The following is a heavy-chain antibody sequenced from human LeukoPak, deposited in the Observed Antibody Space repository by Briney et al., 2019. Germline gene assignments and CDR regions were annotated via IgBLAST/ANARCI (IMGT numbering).Heavy chain of an antibody. CDR1: GGTFSSYA. J-gene: IGHJ4*02. CDR3: AKEGGVIAPYYFDY. CDR2: IIPIFGTA. V-gene: IGHV1-69*13. D-gene: IGHD3-16*02. Sequence: SVKVSCKASGGTFSSYAISWVRQAPGQGLEWMGGIIPIFGTANYAQKFQGRVTITADESTSTAYMELSSLRSEDTAVYYCAKEGGVIAPYYFDYWGQGTLVTVSS.